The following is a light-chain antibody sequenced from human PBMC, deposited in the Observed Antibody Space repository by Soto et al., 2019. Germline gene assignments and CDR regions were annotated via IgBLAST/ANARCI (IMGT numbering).Light chain of an antibody. CDR3: AAWDDSLNGLYV. J-gene: IGLJ1*01. CDR2: SNN. Sequence: QSVLTQPPSASGTPGQRVTISCSGSSSNIGSNTVNWYQQLPGPAPKLLIHSNNQRPSGVPDRFSGSKSGTSASLAISGLQSEDEADYYCAAWDDSLNGLYVFGTGTKVTVL. V-gene: IGLV1-44*01. CDR1: SSNIGSNT.